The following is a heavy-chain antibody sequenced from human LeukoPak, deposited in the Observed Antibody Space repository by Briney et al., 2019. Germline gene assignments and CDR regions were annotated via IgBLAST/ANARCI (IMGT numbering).Heavy chain of an antibody. Sequence: PGGCLRLSCSASGFTFRTYGMHWVRQAPGKGLEWVAFIRFDGSNQYYADSVKGRFTISRDNSNNTLSLQMNTLRGDDTAVYFCAKGYGESHFDSWGQGTLVTASS. V-gene: IGHV3-30*02. CDR2: IRFDGSNQ. J-gene: IGHJ4*02. D-gene: IGHD5-18*01. CDR1: GFTFRTYG. CDR3: AKGYGESHFDS.